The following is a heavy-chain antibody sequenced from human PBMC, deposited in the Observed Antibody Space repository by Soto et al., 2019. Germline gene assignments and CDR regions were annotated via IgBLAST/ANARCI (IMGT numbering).Heavy chain of an antibody. V-gene: IGHV3-48*02. J-gene: IGHJ4*02. CDR2: ISSSSSSI. CDR1: GFTFSSYS. Sequence: EVQLVESGGGLVQPGGSLRLSCAASGFTFSSYSMNWVRQAPGKGLAWVSYISSSSSSIYYADSVKGRFTISRENAKNSLYLQMNSLRDKDTAVYYCARDAPPTEYWGQGTLVTVSS. CDR3: ARDAPPTEY.